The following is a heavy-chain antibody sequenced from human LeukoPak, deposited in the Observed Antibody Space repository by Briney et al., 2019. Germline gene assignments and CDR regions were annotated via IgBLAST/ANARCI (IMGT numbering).Heavy chain of an antibody. V-gene: IGHV3-30*03. CDR3: ARALDYGDYGFDY. D-gene: IGHD4-17*01. J-gene: IGHJ4*02. Sequence: GGSLRLSCAASGFTFSSYGMHWVRQAPGKGLEWVAVISYDGSNKYYADSVKGRFTISRDNSKNSLYLQMNSLRAEDTALYYCARALDYGDYGFDYWGQGTLVTVSS. CDR1: GFTFSSYG. CDR2: ISYDGSNK.